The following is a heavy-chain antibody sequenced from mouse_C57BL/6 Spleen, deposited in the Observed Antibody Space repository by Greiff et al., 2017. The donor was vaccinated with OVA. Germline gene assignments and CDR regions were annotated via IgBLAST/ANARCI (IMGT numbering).Heavy chain of an antibody. CDR1: GYTFTDYY. CDR3: ATFYYGAMDD. D-gene: IGHD2-1*01. V-gene: IGHV1-26*01. CDR2: INPNNGGT. Sequence: EVQLQQSGPELVKPGASVKISCKASGYTFTDYYMNWVKQSHGKSLEWIGDINPNNGGTSYNQKFKGKATLTVDKSSSTAYMELRSLTSEDSAVYYCATFYYGAMDDWGQGTSVTVSS. J-gene: IGHJ4*01.